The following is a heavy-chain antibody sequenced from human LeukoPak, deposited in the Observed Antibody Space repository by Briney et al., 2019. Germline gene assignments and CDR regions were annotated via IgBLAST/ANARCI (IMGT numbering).Heavy chain of an antibody. J-gene: IGHJ4*02. D-gene: IGHD3-3*01. CDR1: GASISDYY. CDR3: ARSPSTIGWNWGYYFDY. Sequence: SDTLSLTCTVSGASISDYYWSWLRQSAGKELEWIGRISTTGSTYYNPSFQSRVTMSADPSKTRFFLRLRSVTAADTAVYYCARSPSTIGWNWGYYFDYWGQGSLVTVSS. CDR2: ISTTGST. V-gene: IGHV4-4*07.